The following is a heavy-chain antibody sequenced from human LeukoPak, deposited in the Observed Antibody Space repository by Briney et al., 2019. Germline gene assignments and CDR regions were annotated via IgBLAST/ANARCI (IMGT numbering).Heavy chain of an antibody. V-gene: IGHV1-69*13. J-gene: IGHJ4*02. Sequence: SVKVSCKAAGGTISNYVISWVRQAPGQGLEWMGGIIPIFGTANYAQKFQGRVTITADESTSTAYMELSSLRSEDTAVYYCARGRRGYCSGGSCSFDYWGQGTLVTVSS. CDR3: ARGRRGYCSGGSCSFDY. D-gene: IGHD2-15*01. CDR1: GGTISNYV. CDR2: IIPIFGTA.